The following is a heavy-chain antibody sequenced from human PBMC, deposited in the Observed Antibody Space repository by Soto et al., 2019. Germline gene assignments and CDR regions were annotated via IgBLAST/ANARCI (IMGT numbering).Heavy chain of an antibody. Sequence: PGESLKISCKGSGYSFTSYWITWVRQMPGKGLEWMGRIDPSDSYINYSPSLQGHVTISADKSISTAYLQWSSLKASDTAVYYCARHHPLCGDYDIAYYYCGMDVWGQGTTVTVSS. J-gene: IGHJ6*02. CDR1: GYSFTSYW. V-gene: IGHV5-10-1*01. CDR2: IDPSDSYI. CDR3: ARHHPLCGDYDIAYYYCGMDV. D-gene: IGHD4-17*01.